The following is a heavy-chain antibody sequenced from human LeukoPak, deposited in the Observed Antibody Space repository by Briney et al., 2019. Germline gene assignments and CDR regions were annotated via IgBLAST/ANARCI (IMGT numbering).Heavy chain of an antibody. CDR2: IYYSGST. Sequence: PSETLSLTCTVSGGSISSSSFYWGWIRQPPGKGLEWIGSIYYSGSTYYNPSLKSRVTISVDTSKNQFSLKLSSVTAADTAVYYCARAARQLVQNWFDPWGQGTLVTVSS. D-gene: IGHD6-13*01. J-gene: IGHJ5*02. V-gene: IGHV4-39*07. CDR1: GGSISSSSFY. CDR3: ARAARQLVQNWFDP.